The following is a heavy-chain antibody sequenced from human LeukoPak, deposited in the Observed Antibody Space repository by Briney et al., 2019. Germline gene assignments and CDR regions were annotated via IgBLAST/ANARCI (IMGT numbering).Heavy chain of an antibody. CDR1: GGSISSYY. CDR2: IYTSGST. J-gene: IGHJ6*03. Sequence: SETLSLTCTVSGGSISSYYWSWIRQPPGKGLEWIGYIYTSGSTNYNPSLKSRVTISVDTSKNQFSLKLGSVTAADTAVYYCARLVGGGPTMDVWGKGTTVTVSS. V-gene: IGHV4-4*09. CDR3: ARLVGGGPTMDV. D-gene: IGHD3-16*01.